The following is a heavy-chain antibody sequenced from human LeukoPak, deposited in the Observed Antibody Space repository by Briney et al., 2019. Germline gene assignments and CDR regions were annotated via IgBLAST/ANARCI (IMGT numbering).Heavy chain of an antibody. J-gene: IGHJ4*02. CDR3: ARSPSVRPFYYYGSGSYFDY. D-gene: IGHD3-10*01. V-gene: IGHV4-59*01. CDR1: GGSINDFY. CDR2: IYYSGST. Sequence: SETLSLTCTVSGGSINDFYWNWIRQPPGKGLEWIGYIYYSGSTNYNPSLKSRVTISVDTSKNQFSLKLSSVTAADTAVYYCARSPSVRPFYYYGSGSYFDYWGQGTLVTVSS.